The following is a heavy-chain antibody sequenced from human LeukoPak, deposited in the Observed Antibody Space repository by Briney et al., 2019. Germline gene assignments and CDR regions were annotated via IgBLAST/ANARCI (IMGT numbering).Heavy chain of an antibody. CDR1: GFTFGSYA. J-gene: IGHJ4*02. Sequence: GGSLRLSCAASGFTFGSYAMTWVRQAPGKGLEWVSTISGSGGSTYYADSVKGRFTISRDNSKNTLYLQMNSLRAEDTAVYYCAREMSGNSFPLVYWGQGTLVTVSS. V-gene: IGHV3-23*01. D-gene: IGHD4-23*01. CDR3: AREMSGNSFPLVY. CDR2: ISGSGGST.